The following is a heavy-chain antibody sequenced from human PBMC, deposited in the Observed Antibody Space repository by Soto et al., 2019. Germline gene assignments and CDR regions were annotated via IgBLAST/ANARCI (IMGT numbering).Heavy chain of an antibody. CDR1: GFSLSTSGMC. J-gene: IGHJ6*02. CDR3: ARVGRTRPLSVAGTLDYYYYGMDV. V-gene: IGHV2-70*01. D-gene: IGHD6-19*01. Sequence: SGPTLVNPTQTLTLTCTFSGFSLSTSGMCVSWIRQPPGKALEWLALIDWDDDKYYSTSLRTRLTISKDTSKNQVVLTMTNLDPVDTATYYCARVGRTRPLSVAGTLDYYYYGMDVWGQGTTVTVSS. CDR2: IDWDDDK.